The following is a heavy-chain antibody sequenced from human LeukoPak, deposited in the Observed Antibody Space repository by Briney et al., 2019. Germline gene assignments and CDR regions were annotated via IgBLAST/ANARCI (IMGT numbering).Heavy chain of an antibody. V-gene: IGHV1-69*04. CDR3: ARDRGTKGYCSSTSCYTYAFDI. J-gene: IGHJ3*02. Sequence: SVKVSCKASGGTFSSYAISWVRQAPGQGLEWMGRIIPIPGIANYAQKFQGRVTITADKSTSTAYMELSSLRSEDTAVYYCARDRGTKGYCSSTSCYTYAFDIWGQGTMVTVSS. CDR1: GGTFSSYA. CDR2: IIPIPGIA. D-gene: IGHD2-2*02.